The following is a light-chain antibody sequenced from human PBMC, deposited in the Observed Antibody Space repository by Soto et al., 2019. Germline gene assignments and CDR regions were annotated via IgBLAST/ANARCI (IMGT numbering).Light chain of an antibody. CDR1: NSDVGAYNF. V-gene: IGLV2-14*01. J-gene: IGLJ1*01. CDR3: SAYTTSSTYV. Sequence: QSVLTQPASVSGSSVQSITISCTGTNSDVGAYNFVSWYQQHPGEAPKLLIYEVFNRPSGVSNRFSASKSGETASLTISGLQVEDEADYYCSAYTTSSTYVFGTGTKVTVL. CDR2: EVF.